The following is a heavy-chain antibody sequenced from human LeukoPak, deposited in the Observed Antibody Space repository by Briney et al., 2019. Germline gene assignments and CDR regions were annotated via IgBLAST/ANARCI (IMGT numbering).Heavy chain of an antibody. D-gene: IGHD6-13*01. CDR2: IGASGRTT. Sequence: GGSLRLSCSASRFSFSTYAMSWVRQAPGKGLEWVSAIGASGRTTFYADSAKGRFTISRANSKNNLFLQMNSLRAEDTAVYYCASQIAAAGTYLTPHYWGQGTLVTVSS. J-gene: IGHJ4*02. CDR1: RFSFSTYA. V-gene: IGHV3-23*01. CDR3: ASQIAAAGTYLTPHY.